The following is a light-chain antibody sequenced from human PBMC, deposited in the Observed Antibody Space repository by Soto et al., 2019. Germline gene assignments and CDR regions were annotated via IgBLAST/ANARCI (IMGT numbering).Light chain of an antibody. Sequence: QSALTQPPSASGAPGQSVTISCTGTSSDVGGYNYVSWYQQHPGKAPKLMIYEVSQRPSGVPYRFSGSKSANTASLTVSGLQDEDEADYYCSSYGGSNNVVFGGGTKLTVL. CDR2: EVS. J-gene: IGLJ2*01. V-gene: IGLV2-8*01. CDR1: SSDVGGYNY. CDR3: SSYGGSNNVV.